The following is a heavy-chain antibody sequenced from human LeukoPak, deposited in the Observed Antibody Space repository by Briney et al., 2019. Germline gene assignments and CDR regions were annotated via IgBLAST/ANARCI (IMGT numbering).Heavy chain of an antibody. Sequence: GGSLRLSCAASGFTFRSYAMNWVRQAPGKGLDWVAAITASGDRTYYAASVKGRFTISRDYSKNTLYLQMSGLRAEDTAVYYCARDRHSGSFYGYFDYWGQGTLVTVSS. CDR1: GFTFRSYA. D-gene: IGHD1-26*01. V-gene: IGHV3-23*01. CDR2: ITASGDRT. CDR3: ARDRHSGSFYGYFDY. J-gene: IGHJ4*02.